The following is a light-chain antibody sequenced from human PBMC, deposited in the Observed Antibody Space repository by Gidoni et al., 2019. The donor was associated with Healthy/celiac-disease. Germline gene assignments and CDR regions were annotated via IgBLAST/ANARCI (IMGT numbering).Light chain of an antibody. V-gene: IGKV1-33*01. CDR1: QDISNY. Sequence: DIPMTQSPSPLSASVGNRVTITCHASQDISNYLNWYQQKPRKAPKLLIYDASNLETGGPSRFSGSGSGTDFTFTISSLQPEDIATYYCQQYDNLPLTFGGGTKVEIK. J-gene: IGKJ4*01. CDR2: DAS. CDR3: QQYDNLPLT.